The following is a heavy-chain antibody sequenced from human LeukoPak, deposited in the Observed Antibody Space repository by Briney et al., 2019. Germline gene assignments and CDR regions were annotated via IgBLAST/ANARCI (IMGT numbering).Heavy chain of an antibody. CDR2: IIPIFGTA. CDR1: GGTFSSYA. V-gene: IGHV1-69*05. CDR3: ARVQSLYYGSEDFDY. Sequence: SVTVSCKASGGTFSSYAISWVRQAPGQGLEWMGGIIPIFGTANYAQKFQGRVTMTRNTSISTAYMELSSLRSEDTAVYYCARVQSLYYGSEDFDYWGQGTLVTVSS. J-gene: IGHJ4*02. D-gene: IGHD3-10*01.